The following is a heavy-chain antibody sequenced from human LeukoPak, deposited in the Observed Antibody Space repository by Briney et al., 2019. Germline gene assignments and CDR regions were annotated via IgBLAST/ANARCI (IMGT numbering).Heavy chain of an antibody. CDR2: INPSGGST. D-gene: IGHD3-3*01. V-gene: IGHV1-46*01. CDR3: ARTGGYYDFWSGYYNY. CDR1: GYTFTSYY. J-gene: IGHJ4*02. Sequence: GASVKVSCKASGYTFTSYYMHWVRQAPGQGLEWMGIINPSGGSTSYAQKFQGRVTMTRDTSTSTVYMELSSLRSEDTAVYYCARTGGYYDFWSGYYNYWGQGTLVTVSS.